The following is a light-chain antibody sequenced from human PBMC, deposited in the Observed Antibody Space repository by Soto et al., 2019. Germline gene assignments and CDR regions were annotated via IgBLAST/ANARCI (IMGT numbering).Light chain of an antibody. J-gene: IGKJ2*03. V-gene: IGKV3D-15*01. CDR3: QQYNSWPS. Sequence: EIVMTQSPATLSVSPGDRVTLSCRASESVSRNLAWYQWKPGHSPRLLIYGASSRAAGIPGRFSGSGSGTEFTLAISNLQPGDFVFFYCQQYNSWPSFGQGTKLEIK. CDR2: GAS. CDR1: ESVSRN.